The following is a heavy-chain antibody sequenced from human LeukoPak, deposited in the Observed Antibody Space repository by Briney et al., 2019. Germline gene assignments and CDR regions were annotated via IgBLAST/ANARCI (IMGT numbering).Heavy chain of an antibody. CDR1: GGSFSGYY. CDR3: VRITPRALKTANNWFDP. CDR2: INHSGST. V-gene: IGHV4-34*01. D-gene: IGHD1-14*01. J-gene: IGHJ5*02. Sequence: SETLSLTCAVYGGSFSGYYWSWIRQPPGKGLEWIGEINHSGSTNYNPSLKSRVTISVDTSKNQFSLKLSSVTAADTAVYYCVRITPRALKTANNWFDPWGQGTLVTVSS.